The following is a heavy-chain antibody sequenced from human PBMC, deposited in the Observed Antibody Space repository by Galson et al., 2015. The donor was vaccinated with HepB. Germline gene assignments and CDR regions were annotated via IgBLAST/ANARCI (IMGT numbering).Heavy chain of an antibody. J-gene: IGHJ6*02. Sequence: SLRLSCAASGFTFNNAWISWVRQAPGKGLEWVGRVRSKTDGGTTDYAAPVKGRFSIARDDSTNTLYLQMDSLKTEDTAVYYCATGVITFGGVIVTGDGLDVWGQGTTVTVSS. D-gene: IGHD3-16*02. V-gene: IGHV3-15*01. CDR1: GFTFNNAW. CDR2: VRSKTDGGTT. CDR3: ATGVITFGGVIVTGDGLDV.